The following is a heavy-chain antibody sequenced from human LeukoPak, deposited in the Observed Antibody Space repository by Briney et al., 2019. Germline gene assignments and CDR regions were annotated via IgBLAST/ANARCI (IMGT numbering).Heavy chain of an antibody. CDR3: AAGSNGLDV. D-gene: IGHD3-10*01. J-gene: IGHJ6*02. Sequence: SKTLSLTCTVSGGSISSYYWSWIRQPPGKGLEWIGSIYYSGSTNYNPSLKSRVTISVDTSKNHFSLKLTSVTAADTAVYYCAAGSNGLDVWGQGTTVTVSS. CDR2: IYYSGST. V-gene: IGHV4-59*01. CDR1: GGSISSYY.